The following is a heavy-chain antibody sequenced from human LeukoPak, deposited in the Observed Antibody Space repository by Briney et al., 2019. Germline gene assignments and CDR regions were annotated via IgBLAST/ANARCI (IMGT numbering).Heavy chain of an antibody. CDR1: GFTVNNNR. Sequence: GGSLRLSCAASGFTVNNNRMGWVRQAPGRGLEWVSAISGSGGSTYYADSVKGRFTISRDNSKNTLYLQMNSLRAEDTAVYYCAMTSSYCSGGSCYYDYWGQGTLVTVSS. CDR2: ISGSGGST. V-gene: IGHV3-23*01. CDR3: AMTSSYCSGGSCYYDY. D-gene: IGHD2-15*01. J-gene: IGHJ4*02.